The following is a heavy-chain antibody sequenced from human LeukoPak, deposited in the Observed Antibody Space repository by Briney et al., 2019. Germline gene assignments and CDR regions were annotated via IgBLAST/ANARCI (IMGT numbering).Heavy chain of an antibody. D-gene: IGHD2-2*01. CDR3: ARVVLHCSSTSCYFNYYYYGMDV. CDR2: INTNTGNP. CDR1: GYTFTSYA. Sequence: ASVKVSCKASGYTFTSYAMNWVRQAPGQGLEWMGWINTNTGNPTYAQGFTGRFVFSLDTSVSTAYLQISSLKAEDTAVYYCARVVLHCSSTSCYFNYYYYGMDVWGQGTTVTVSS. V-gene: IGHV7-4-1*02. J-gene: IGHJ6*02.